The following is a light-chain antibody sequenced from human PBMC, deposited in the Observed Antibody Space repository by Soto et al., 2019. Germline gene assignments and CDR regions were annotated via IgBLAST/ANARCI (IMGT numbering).Light chain of an antibody. CDR1: QSVSSNF. J-gene: IGKJ3*01. CDR3: QQYGTSPPGVT. CDR2: GAS. V-gene: IGKV3-20*01. Sequence: VLTQSPGTLSLSPGERATLSCRASQSVSSNFLACYQQKPGQAPRLLIYGASKRATGIPDRFSGSGSETDFALTISGLEPEDFAVYYCQQYGTSPPGVTFGPGTKVDIK.